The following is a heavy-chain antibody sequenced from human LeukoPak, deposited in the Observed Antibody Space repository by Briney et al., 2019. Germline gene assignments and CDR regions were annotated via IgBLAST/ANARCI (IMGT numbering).Heavy chain of an antibody. CDR1: GDSISSTNHF. D-gene: IGHD5-24*01. Sequence: SETLSLTCTASGDSISSTNHFWGWIRQPPGKGLEWIGSIYYGGSSYYNPSLRSRVTISVDTSKNHFSLKLSSVTAADTAVYYCARNRDGYNSFDYWGQGTLVTVSS. CDR3: ARNRDGYNSFDY. V-gene: IGHV4-39*07. J-gene: IGHJ4*02. CDR2: IYYGGSS.